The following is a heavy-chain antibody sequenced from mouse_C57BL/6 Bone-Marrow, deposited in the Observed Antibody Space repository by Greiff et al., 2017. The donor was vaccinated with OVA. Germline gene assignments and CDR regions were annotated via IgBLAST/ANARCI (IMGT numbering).Heavy chain of an antibody. D-gene: IGHD3-1*01. V-gene: IGHV1-63*01. CDR3: ARGNGAHFDY. J-gene: IGHJ2*01. CDR2: IYPGGGYT. CDR1: GYTFTNYW. Sequence: VQLVESGAELVRPGTSVKMSCKASGYTFTNYWIGWAKQRPGHGLEWIGDIYPGGGYTNYNEKFKGKATLTADKSSSTAYMQFSSLTSEDSAIYYCARGNGAHFDYWGQGTTLTVSS.